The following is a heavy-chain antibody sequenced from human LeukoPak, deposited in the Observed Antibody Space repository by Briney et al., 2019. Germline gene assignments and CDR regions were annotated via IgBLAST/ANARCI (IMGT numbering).Heavy chain of an antibody. CDR2: IGFAGDA. V-gene: IGHV3-13*01. CDR1: GSTFSRDD. J-gene: IGHJ6*02. Sequence: GGSLRLSCAVSGSTFSRDDMNWVRQVAGKGLEWVSSIGFAGDAYYVDSVKGRFTVSRENAKNSLYLQMNSLRAGDTAVYYCTRDLGGHGMDVWGQGTTVTVSS. CDR3: TRDLGGHGMDV. D-gene: IGHD7-27*01.